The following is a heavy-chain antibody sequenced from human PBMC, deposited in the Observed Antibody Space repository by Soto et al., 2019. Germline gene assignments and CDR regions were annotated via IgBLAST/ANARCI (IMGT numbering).Heavy chain of an antibody. CDR1: RFTFSSYA. CDR3: ARVELRFWGAYGIDD. CDR2: ISYDGSNK. V-gene: IGHV3-30-3*01. D-gene: IGHD3-3*01. Sequence: QVQLVESGGGVVQPGRSLRLSCAASRFTFSSYAMHWVRQAPGKGLEWVAVISYDGSNKYYADSVKGRFTISRDNTKNTHYLQMNSQRAEDRAVYDCARVELRFWGAYGIDDWGQGTMVTVSS. J-gene: IGHJ4*02.